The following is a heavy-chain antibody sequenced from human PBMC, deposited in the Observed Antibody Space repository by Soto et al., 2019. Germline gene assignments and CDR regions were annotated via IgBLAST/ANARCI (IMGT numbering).Heavy chain of an antibody. J-gene: IGHJ3*02. CDR1: GGSFSGYY. D-gene: IGHD2-2*03. CDR3: ARVDRWGGLHAFDI. V-gene: IGHV4-34*01. CDR2: INHSGST. Sequence: SETLSLTCAVYGGSFSGYYWSWIRQPPGKGLEWIGEINHSGSTNYNPSLKSRVTISVDTSKNQFSLKLSSVTAADTAVYYCARVDRWGGLHAFDIWGQGTMVTVSS.